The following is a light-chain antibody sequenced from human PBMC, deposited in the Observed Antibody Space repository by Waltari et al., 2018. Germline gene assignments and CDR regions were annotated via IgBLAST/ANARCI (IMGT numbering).Light chain of an antibody. Sequence: SSELTQDPAVSVALGQTVRITCQGDSLRSYYASWSQQKTGQAPVLVIYGKNNRHPGMPYRFSGFTSGNTASLTIMGAHAEDEADYYCNSRDTSGNHVVVGGGTKLTVL. CDR1: SLRSYY. CDR3: NSRDTSGNHVV. V-gene: IGLV3-19*01. CDR2: GKN. J-gene: IGLJ2*01.